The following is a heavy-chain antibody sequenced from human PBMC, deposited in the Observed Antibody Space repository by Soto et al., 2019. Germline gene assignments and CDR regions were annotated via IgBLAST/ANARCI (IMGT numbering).Heavy chain of an antibody. CDR2: IRSKANSYAT. D-gene: IGHD3-16*01. CDR3: TSTLFGAKAGY. V-gene: IGHV3-73*01. CDR1: GFTFSGSP. J-gene: IGHJ4*02. Sequence: EVQLVESGGGLVQPGGSLKLSCAASGFTFSGSPMHWVRQASGKGLGWGGRIRSKANSYATTYAASVKGRFTISRDASKNTAYLQMNSLKTVDTAVYYCTSTLFGAKAGYWGQGTLVNVSS.